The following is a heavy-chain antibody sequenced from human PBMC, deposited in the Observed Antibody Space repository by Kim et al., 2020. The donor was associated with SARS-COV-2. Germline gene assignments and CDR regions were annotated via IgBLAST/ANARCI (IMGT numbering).Heavy chain of an antibody. CDR3: ASPGSGTYYANAFEF. D-gene: IGHD1-26*01. Sequence: DSVKGRVTISGDNARNSLYLQVNRLRAEDTAVYYCASPGSGTYYANAFEFWGQGTLVTVSS. V-gene: IGHV3-7*03. J-gene: IGHJ3*01.